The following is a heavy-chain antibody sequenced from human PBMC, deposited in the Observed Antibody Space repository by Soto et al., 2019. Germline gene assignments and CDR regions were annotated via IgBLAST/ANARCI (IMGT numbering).Heavy chain of an antibody. V-gene: IGHV1-46*01. D-gene: IGHD4-17*01. CDR2: INPSGGST. CDR1: GYTFTSYY. Sequence: QVQLVQSGAEVKKPGASVKVSCKASGYTFTSYYMHWVRQAPGQGLEWMGIINPSGGSTSYAQKFQGRVTMTGDTSTSTVYMELSSVRSEDTAVYYCARGITTMTTRIRSVYAFDIWGQGTMVTVSS. CDR3: ARGITTMTTRIRSVYAFDI. J-gene: IGHJ3*02.